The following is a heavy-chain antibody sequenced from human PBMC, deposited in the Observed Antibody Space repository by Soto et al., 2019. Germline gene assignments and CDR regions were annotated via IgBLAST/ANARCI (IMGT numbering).Heavy chain of an antibody. Sequence: GGSLRLSCAASGFTFSSYWMSWVRQAPGKGLEWVANIKQDGSEKYYVDSVKGRSTNSRDNAKNSLYLQMNSLRAEDTAVYYCAGRATFQDPFDIWGQGTMVTVSS. D-gene: IGHD1-26*01. V-gene: IGHV3-7*01. CDR1: GFTFSSYW. J-gene: IGHJ3*02. CDR3: AGRATFQDPFDI. CDR2: IKQDGSEK.